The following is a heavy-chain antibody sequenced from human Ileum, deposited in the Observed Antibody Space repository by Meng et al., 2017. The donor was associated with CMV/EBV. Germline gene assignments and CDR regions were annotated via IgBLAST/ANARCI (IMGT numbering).Heavy chain of an antibody. Sequence: GFNFSSYAMHWVRQAPGKGLEWVAVISYDGRNKYYADSVKGRFTISRDNSKNTLYLQMNSLRAEDTAVYYCARDLLQYSSSSVAADWGQGTLVTVSS. V-gene: IGHV3-30*04. CDR3: ARDLLQYSSSSVAAD. CDR2: ISYDGRNK. D-gene: IGHD6-6*01. CDR1: GFNFSSYA. J-gene: IGHJ4*02.